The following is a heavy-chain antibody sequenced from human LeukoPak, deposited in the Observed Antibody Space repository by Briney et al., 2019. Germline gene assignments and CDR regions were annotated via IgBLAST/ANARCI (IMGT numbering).Heavy chain of an antibody. Sequence: GGSLRLSCAASGFTFSSYGMHWVRQPPGKGLECISIIYNAGRTYYPDSVKGRFTISRDNSKNTLYLQMNSLRPEDTAVYYCRSRDYWGQGTLVTVSS. CDR2: IYNAGRT. CDR3: RSRDY. CDR1: GFTFSSYG. J-gene: IGHJ4*02. V-gene: IGHV3-66*02.